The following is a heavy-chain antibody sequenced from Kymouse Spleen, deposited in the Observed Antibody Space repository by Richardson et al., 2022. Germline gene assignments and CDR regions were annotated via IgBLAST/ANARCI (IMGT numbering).Heavy chain of an antibody. CDR2: IYYSGST. CDR1: GGSISSSSYY. D-gene: IGHD3-10*01. J-gene: IGHJ5*02. CDR3: ARQITMVRGVILDP. V-gene: IGHV4-39*01. Sequence: QLQLQESGPGLVKPSETLSLTCTVSGGSISSSSYYWGWIRQPPGKGLEWIGSIYYSGSTYYNPSLKSRVTISVDTSKNQFSLKLSSVTAADTAVYYCARQITMVRGVILDPWGQGTLVTVSS.